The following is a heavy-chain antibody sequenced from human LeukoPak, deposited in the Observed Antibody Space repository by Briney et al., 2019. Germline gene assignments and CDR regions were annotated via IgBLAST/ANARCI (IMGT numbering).Heavy chain of an antibody. J-gene: IGHJ4*02. V-gene: IGHV4-61*08. Sequence: SETLSLTCTVSGGSISSGDYYWSWIRQPPGKGLEWIGYIYYSGSTNYNPSLRSRVTISVDTSKNQFSLKLSSVTAADTAVYYCARGCGGSCYSDWGQGTLVTVSS. CDR3: ARGCGGSCYSD. CDR2: IYYSGST. D-gene: IGHD2-15*01. CDR1: GGSISSGDYY.